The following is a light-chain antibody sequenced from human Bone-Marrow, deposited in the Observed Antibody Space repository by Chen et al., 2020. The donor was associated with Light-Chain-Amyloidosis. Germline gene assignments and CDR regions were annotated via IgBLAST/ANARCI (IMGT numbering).Light chain of an antibody. V-gene: IGLV3-25*03. CDR2: RDT. Sequence: SYELTHPPLVAVSPGQTARITCSGDDLPTKYAYWYQQKPGQAPVLGIHRDTERPSGISERFSGSSSGTTATLTISGVQAEDEADYHCQSADSSGTYEVIFGGGTKLTVL. J-gene: IGLJ2*01. CDR3: QSADSSGTYEVI. CDR1: DLPTKY.